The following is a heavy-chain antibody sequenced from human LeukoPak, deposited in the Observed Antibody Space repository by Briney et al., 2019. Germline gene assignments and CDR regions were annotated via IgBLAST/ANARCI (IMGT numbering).Heavy chain of an antibody. CDR3: AKDVTFDY. CDR2: ISYDGSNK. CDR1: GFTFSSYG. J-gene: IGHJ4*02. V-gene: IGHV3-30*18. D-gene: IGHD2-21*02. Sequence: PGGSLRLSRAASGFTFSSYGMHWVRQAPGKGLEWVAVISYDGSNKYYADSVKGRFTISRDNSKNTLYLQMNSLRAEDTAVYYCAKDVTFDYWGQGTLVTVSS.